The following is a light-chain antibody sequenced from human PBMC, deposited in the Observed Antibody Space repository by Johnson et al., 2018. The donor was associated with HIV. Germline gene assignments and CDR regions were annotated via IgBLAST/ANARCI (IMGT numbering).Light chain of an antibody. CDR3: GTWDSSRGAYV. J-gene: IGLJ1*01. CDR2: DNN. V-gene: IGLV1-51*01. CDR1: SSNIGNNS. Sequence: QSVLTQPPSVSAAPGQKVTISCSGSSSNIGNNSVSWYQQVPGTAPKLLIYDNNKRPSGLPDRFSGSTSGTSATLGITGLQTGDEADYYCGTWDSSRGAYVFGTGPKVTVL.